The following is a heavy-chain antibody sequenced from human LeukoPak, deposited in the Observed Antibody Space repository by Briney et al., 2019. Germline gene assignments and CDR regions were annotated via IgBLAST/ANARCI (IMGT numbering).Heavy chain of an antibody. D-gene: IGHD6-13*01. V-gene: IGHV4-31*11. CDR1: GGSISSGGYS. Sequence: PSQTLSLTCAVSGGSISSGGYSWSWIRQPPGNGLECLGYIYYSGSTYYNTSFKSRVTISVDTSKNQFSLKLSSVTAADTAVYYCARARAAAGKEAFDIWGQGTMVTVSS. CDR2: IYYSGST. CDR3: ARARAAAGKEAFDI. J-gene: IGHJ3*02.